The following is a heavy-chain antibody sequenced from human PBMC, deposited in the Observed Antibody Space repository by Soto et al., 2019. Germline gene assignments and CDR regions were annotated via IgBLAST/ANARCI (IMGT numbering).Heavy chain of an antibody. J-gene: IGHJ4*02. CDR2: ICTSGRYI. D-gene: IGHD1-26*01. CDR3: ARGSAFIGLDY. Sequence: GGSLRLSCAVSGFIFSRYSMNWVRQAPGEGLEWVSSICTSGRYIYDTDSVKGRFTISRDNTKDSLYLQMNSLRAEDTAIYYCARGSAFIGLDYWGQGTPVTVSS. V-gene: IGHV3-21*01. CDR1: GFIFSRYS.